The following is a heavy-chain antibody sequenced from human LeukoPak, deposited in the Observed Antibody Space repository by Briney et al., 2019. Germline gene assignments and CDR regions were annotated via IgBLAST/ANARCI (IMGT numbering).Heavy chain of an antibody. Sequence: GGSLRLSCAASGFTFRTYSIHWVRQAPGKGLEWVTVVSADGRTQLYSDSVKGRFTISRDNSLNTLHLQMNSLRAEDTAVYYCATVSGGAFDIWGQGTMVTVSS. CDR3: ATVSGGAFDI. J-gene: IGHJ3*02. CDR1: GFTFRTYS. V-gene: IGHV3-30*03. CDR2: VSADGRTQ. D-gene: IGHD6-19*01.